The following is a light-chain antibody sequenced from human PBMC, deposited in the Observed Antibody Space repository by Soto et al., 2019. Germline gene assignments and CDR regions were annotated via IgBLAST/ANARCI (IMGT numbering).Light chain of an antibody. J-gene: IGKJ5*01. CDR2: DAS. CDR1: QSVSSY. CDR3: QQRIKWPIT. Sequence: EIVLTQSPATLSLSPGERATLSCRARQSVSSYLAWYQQKPGQAPRLLIYDASNRATGIPARFSGSGSGTDFTLTISSLEPEDFAVYYCQQRIKWPITFGQGTRLEMK. V-gene: IGKV3-11*01.